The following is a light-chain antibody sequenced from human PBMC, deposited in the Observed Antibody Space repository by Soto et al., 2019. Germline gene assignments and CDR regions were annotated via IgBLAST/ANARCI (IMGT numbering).Light chain of an antibody. CDR2: EVN. CDR1: SSDVGGYNY. V-gene: IGLV2-8*01. J-gene: IGLJ1*01. Sequence: QSALTQPPSASGSPGQSVAISCTGTSSDVGGYNYVSWYQQHPGKAPKLMIYEVNKRPSGVPDRFSGSKSGNTASLTISGLQAEDEADYYCCSYARPTFYAFATGTKVTVL. CDR3: CSYARPTFYA.